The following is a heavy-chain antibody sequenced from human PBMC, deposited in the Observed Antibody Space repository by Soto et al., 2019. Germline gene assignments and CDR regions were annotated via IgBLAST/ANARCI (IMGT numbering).Heavy chain of an antibody. CDR1: GGTFSSYT. Sequence: ASVKVSCKASGGTFSSYTISWVRQAPGQGLEWMGRIIPILGIANYAQKFQGRVTITADKSTSTAYMELSSLRSEDTAVYYCARGEDTAMEDYYYGMDVWGQGTTVTVSS. D-gene: IGHD5-18*01. CDR2: IIPILGIA. CDR3: ARGEDTAMEDYYYGMDV. V-gene: IGHV1-69*02. J-gene: IGHJ6*02.